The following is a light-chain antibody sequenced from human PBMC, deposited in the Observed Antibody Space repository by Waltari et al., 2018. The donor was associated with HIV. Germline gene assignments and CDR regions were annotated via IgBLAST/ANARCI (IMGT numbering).Light chain of an antibody. CDR1: QNVDNW. J-gene: IGKJ5*01. CDR3: QQYKSFSLT. Sequence: DIQMTQSPSTLSVSVGDRVIITCRSSQNVDNWLAWYQQRPGSAPKVLIDKTSTLQTGVPSRFSGSGSGTELSLTISRLQPDDFATYYCQQYKSFSLTFGQGTRLEIK. CDR2: KTS. V-gene: IGKV1-5*03.